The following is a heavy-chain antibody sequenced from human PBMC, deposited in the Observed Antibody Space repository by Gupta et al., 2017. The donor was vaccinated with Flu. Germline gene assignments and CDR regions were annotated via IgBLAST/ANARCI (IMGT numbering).Heavy chain of an antibody. CDR3: ARGLVPAAPYFFYHYMDV. CDR1: GGTFSNFG. J-gene: IGHJ6*03. CDR2: FIPRFGTT. D-gene: IGHD2-2*01. Sequence: QVQLVQSGAEAKKPGSSVKVSCKASGGTFSNFGLSWVRQAPGQGLEWIGGFIPRFGTTDYAQNFQGRVTISADESTATAYIQLNSLRSEDSATYYCARGLVPAAPYFFYHYMDVWGTGTTVTVSS. V-gene: IGHV1-69*01.